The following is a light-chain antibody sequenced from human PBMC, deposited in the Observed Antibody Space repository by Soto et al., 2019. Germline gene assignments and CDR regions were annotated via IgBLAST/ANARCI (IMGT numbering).Light chain of an antibody. CDR2: DVS. J-gene: IGLJ1*01. V-gene: IGLV2-14*01. CDR1: SSDVGGYNY. Sequence: QSALTQPASVSGSPGQSITISCTGTSSDVGGYNYVSWYQQHPGKAPKLTIYDVSNRPSGVSNRFSGSKSGNTASLTISGLQAEDEADYYCSSYTSSSTWVFGTGTKVTVL. CDR3: SSYTSSSTWV.